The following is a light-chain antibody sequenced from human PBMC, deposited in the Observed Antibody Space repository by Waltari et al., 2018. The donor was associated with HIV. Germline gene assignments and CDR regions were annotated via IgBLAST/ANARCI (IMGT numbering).Light chain of an antibody. CDR3: QQSRSFPFT. Sequence: DIQMTQSPSSVSASVGDRVTITCRASQDIPTWLAWYQQKPGRAPKLLIYATVNLESEVPSRFSGSGSGTDFTLTVSNLQPEDFATYYCQQSRSFPFTFGQGTKLEIK. CDR1: QDIPTW. CDR2: ATV. J-gene: IGKJ2*01. V-gene: IGKV1D-12*01.